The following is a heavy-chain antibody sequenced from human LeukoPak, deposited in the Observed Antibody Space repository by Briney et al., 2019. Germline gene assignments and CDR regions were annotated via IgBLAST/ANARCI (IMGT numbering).Heavy chain of an antibody. CDR3: ARYDYVWGTHGY. Sequence: GGSLRLSCAASGFTFSSYEMNWVRQAPGKGLEWVSYISSSGSTIYYADSVKGRFTISRDNAKNSLYLQMNSLRAEDTAVYYGARYDYVWGTHGYWGQGTLVTVSS. V-gene: IGHV3-48*03. CDR1: GFTFSSYE. D-gene: IGHD3-16*01. CDR2: ISSSGSTI. J-gene: IGHJ4*02.